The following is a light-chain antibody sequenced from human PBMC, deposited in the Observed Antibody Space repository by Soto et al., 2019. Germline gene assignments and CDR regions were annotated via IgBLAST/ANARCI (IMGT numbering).Light chain of an antibody. CDR2: GAS. CDR3: QQYNNWPPDRT. CDR1: QSVGSN. V-gene: IGKV3-15*01. Sequence: EIVMTQSPATLSVSPGERATLSCRASQSVGSNLAWYQQRPGQAPRLLIYGASTRATGVPARFSGSGSGTELTLPISSLQSEDFGSYFCQQYNNWPPDRTFGQGTKVEI. J-gene: IGKJ1*01.